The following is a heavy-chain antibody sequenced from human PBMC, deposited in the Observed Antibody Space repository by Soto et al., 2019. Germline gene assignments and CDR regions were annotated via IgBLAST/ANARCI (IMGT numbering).Heavy chain of an antibody. CDR3: ARGTYYYDSSGYYYFDY. V-gene: IGHV3-23*01. CDR1: GFTFSSYA. J-gene: IGHJ4*02. CDR2: ISGSGGST. D-gene: IGHD3-22*01. Sequence: GGSLRLSCAASGFTFSSYAMSWVRQAPGKGLEWVSAISGSGGSTYYADSVKGRFTISRDNSKNTLYLQMNSLRAEDTAVYYCARGTYYYDSSGYYYFDYWGQGTLVTVSS.